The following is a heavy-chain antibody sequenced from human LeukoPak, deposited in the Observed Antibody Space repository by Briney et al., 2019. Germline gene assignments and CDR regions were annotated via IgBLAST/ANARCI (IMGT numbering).Heavy chain of an antibody. Sequence: GASVKVSCKASGYTFTSFYMHWVRQAPGQGLEWMGIIYPGGGSTSYAQKFQGRVTMTRDTSTSTVYMELSSLRSEDTAVYYCARGGHSSGWLRWGQGTLVTVSS. CDR2: IYPGGGST. CDR1: GYTFTSFY. V-gene: IGHV1-46*01. CDR3: ARGGHSSGWLR. D-gene: IGHD6-19*01. J-gene: IGHJ4*02.